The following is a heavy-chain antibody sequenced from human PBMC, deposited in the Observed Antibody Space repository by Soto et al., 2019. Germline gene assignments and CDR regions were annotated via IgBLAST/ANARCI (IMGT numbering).Heavy chain of an antibody. CDR3: AHSVVAGLGYYCDY. D-gene: IGHD6-19*01. J-gene: IGHJ4*02. CDR2: IYWDDDK. CDR1: GFSLSSTRVA. V-gene: IGHV2-5*02. Sequence: QITLKESGPTLVKPTQTLTLTCTFSGFSLSSTRVAVGWIRQPRGKALEWLALIYWDDDKRYSPFLKSRLTITKDTSKNQVVLTMTNMDPLDTSTYYCAHSVVAGLGYYCDYWGQGTLVTVSS.